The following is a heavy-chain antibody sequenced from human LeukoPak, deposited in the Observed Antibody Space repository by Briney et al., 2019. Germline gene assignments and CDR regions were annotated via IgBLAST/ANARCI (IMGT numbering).Heavy chain of an antibody. CDR3: ARPRAQWLGNDGFDM. Sequence: SQTLSLTCTVSGGSISSGDYYWTWIRQPPGKGLEWIGYIYYNGSTNYNPPLKSRVTISIDTSKNQFSLKLSSVTAADTAVYYCARPRAQWLGNDGFDMWGQGTLVTASS. CDR1: GGSISSGDYY. CDR2: IYYNGST. J-gene: IGHJ3*02. D-gene: IGHD6-19*01. V-gene: IGHV4-61*08.